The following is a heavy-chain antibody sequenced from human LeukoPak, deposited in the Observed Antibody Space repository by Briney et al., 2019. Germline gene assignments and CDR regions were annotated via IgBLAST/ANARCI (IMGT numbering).Heavy chain of an antibody. CDR3: AKDGPPGLDY. J-gene: IGHJ4*02. Sequence: GGSLRLSCAASGFTFSSFAMHWVRQAPGKGLEWVAVISYDGSNKYYADSVKGRFTISRDNSKNTLYLQMNSLRAEDTAVYYCAKDGPPGLDYWGQGTLVTVSS. CDR2: ISYDGSNK. CDR1: GFTFSSFA. D-gene: IGHD3/OR15-3a*01. V-gene: IGHV3-30*04.